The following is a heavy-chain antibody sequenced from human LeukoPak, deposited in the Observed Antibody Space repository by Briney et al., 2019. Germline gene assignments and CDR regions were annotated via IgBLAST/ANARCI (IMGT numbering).Heavy chain of an antibody. D-gene: IGHD1-26*01. CDR3: ARDRVGADYYYYGMDV. Sequence: SQTLSLTCAISGDSVSSNSAAWNWIRQSPSRGLEWLGRTYYRSKWYNDYAVSVKSRITIHPDTSKNQFSLQLNSVTPEETAVYYCARDRVGADYYYYGMDVWGQGTTVTVSS. CDR2: TYYRSKWYN. V-gene: IGHV6-1*01. J-gene: IGHJ6*02. CDR1: GDSVSSNSAA.